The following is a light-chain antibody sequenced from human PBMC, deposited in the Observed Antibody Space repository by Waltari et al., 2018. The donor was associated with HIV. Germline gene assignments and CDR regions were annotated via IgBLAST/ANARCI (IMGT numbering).Light chain of an antibody. V-gene: IGLV1-47*01. Sequence: QPVLTQPLSASATPGQSLTISCSGGNSNIGRHYVFWYQQVPIMAPETIVYRNDQRPPGVSDRFSGSRSGTSASLVISGLRAEDEAHYYCASGDDGLSGHVFGSGTTVFVL. CDR2: RND. J-gene: IGLJ1*01. CDR3: ASGDDGLSGHV. CDR1: NSNIGRHY.